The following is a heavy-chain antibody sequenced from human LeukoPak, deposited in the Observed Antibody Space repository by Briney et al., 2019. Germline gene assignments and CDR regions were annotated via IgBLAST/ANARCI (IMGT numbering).Heavy chain of an antibody. D-gene: IGHD4-17*01. CDR3: ARGAMTTVTTREDY. CDR1: GGSFSGYY. CDR2: IYYSGST. J-gene: IGHJ4*02. Sequence: SETLSLTCAVYGGSFSGYYWSWIRQHPGKGLEWIGYIYYSGSTYYNPSLKSRVTISVDTSKNQFSLKLSSVTAADTAVYYCARGAMTTVTTREDYWGQGTLVTVSS. V-gene: IGHV4-31*11.